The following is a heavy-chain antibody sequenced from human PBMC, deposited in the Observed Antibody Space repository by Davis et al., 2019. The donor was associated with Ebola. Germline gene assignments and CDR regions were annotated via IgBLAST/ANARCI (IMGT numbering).Heavy chain of an antibody. CDR3: TKKSGEYHYFAMDV. J-gene: IGHJ6*04. CDR2: ITSSATST. Sequence: GGSLRLSCAASGFTFSSYAMSWVRQAPGKGLEWVSGITSSATSTHYTDSVRGRFTISRDNSENTLYLQMNSLKGEDTAVYYCTKKSGEYHYFAMDVWGKRTTVTVSS. V-gene: IGHV3-23*01. CDR1: GFTFSSYA.